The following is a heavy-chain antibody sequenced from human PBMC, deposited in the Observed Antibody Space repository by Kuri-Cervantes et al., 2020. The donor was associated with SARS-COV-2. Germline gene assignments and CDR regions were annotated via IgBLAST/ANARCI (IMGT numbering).Heavy chain of an antibody. CDR1: GGSISSYY. D-gene: IGHD6-13*01. Sequence: SETLSLTCTVSGGSISSYYWSWIRQPAGKGLEWIGRIYTSGSTNYNPSLKSRVTMSVDTSKNQFSLKLSSVTAADTAVNYCARDLIAAAGQYYYYGMDVWGQGTTVTVSS. CDR3: ARDLIAAAGQYYYYGMDV. V-gene: IGHV4-4*07. CDR2: IYTSGST. J-gene: IGHJ6*02.